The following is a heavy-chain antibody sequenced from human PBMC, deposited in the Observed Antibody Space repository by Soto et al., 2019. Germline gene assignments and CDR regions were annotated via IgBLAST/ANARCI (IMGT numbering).Heavy chain of an antibody. Sequence: SEILSLTCIFSGFSISSSGYYWGWIRQPPGKGLEWIGSIYYSGSTYYNPSLKSRVTISVDTSKNQFSLKLSSVTAADTAVYYCARHQVEAFYYGSGRDDGMDVWGQGTTVTVSS. D-gene: IGHD3-10*01. CDR2: IYYSGST. CDR3: ARHQVEAFYYGSGRDDGMDV. V-gene: IGHV4-39*01. CDR1: GFSISSSGYY. J-gene: IGHJ6*02.